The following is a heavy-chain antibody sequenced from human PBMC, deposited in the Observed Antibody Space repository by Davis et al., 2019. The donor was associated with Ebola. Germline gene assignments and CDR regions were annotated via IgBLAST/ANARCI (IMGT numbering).Heavy chain of an antibody. CDR1: GFTFSAYS. CDR2: INSASTYL. D-gene: IGHD6-25*01. V-gene: IGHV3-21*01. CDR3: ARDRVASAGTGGDY. Sequence: GGSLRLSCAASGFTFSAYSMAWVRQAPGKGLEWVSAINSASTYLYYIDSVKGRFTISRDNTKNSLYLQMNGLRAEDTAVYYCARDRVASAGTGGDYWGQGTLVTVSS. J-gene: IGHJ4*02.